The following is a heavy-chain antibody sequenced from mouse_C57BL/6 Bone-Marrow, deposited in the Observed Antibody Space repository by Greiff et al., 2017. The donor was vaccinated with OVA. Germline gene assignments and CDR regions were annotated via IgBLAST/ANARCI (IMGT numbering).Heavy chain of an antibody. D-gene: IGHD2-10*01. CDR2: IYPSDSET. Sequence: VQLQQCGAGLVRPGSSVKLSCKASGYTFTSYCLDWVKQRPGQGLEWIGNIYPSDSETHYNQKFKDKATLTVDKSSSTAYMQLSSLTSEDSAVYYCARKKTYYDYWGQGTLVTVSA. J-gene: IGHJ3*01. V-gene: IGHV1-61*01. CDR1: GYTFTSYC. CDR3: ARKKTYYDY.